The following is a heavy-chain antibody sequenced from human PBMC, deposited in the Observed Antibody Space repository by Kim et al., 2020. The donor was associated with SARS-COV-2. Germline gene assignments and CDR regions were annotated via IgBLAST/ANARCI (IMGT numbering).Heavy chain of an antibody. CDR1: GFTFSSYA. Sequence: GGSLRLSCAASGFTFSSYAMHWVRQAPGKGLEWVAVIWYDGSNKYYADSVKGRFTISRDNSKNTLYLQMNSLRAEDTAVYYCAKDQSSGYFVYYYGMDVWGQGTTVTVSS. D-gene: IGHD3-22*01. J-gene: IGHJ6*02. CDR2: IWYDGSNK. CDR3: AKDQSSGYFVYYYGMDV. V-gene: IGHV3-33*06.